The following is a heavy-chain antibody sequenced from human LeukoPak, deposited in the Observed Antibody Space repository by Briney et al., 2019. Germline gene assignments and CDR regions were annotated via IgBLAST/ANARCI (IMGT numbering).Heavy chain of an antibody. D-gene: IGHD3-10*02. Sequence: GGSLRLSCAASGFTFSTYAMHWVRQAPGKGLEYLSAISSDGGSTYYADSVKGRFTISRDNSMNTLYLQMDSLRGEDMAVYYCAELGITMIGGVWGKGTTVTISS. CDR3: AELGITMIGGV. CDR2: ISSDGGST. V-gene: IGHV3-64*02. J-gene: IGHJ6*04. CDR1: GFTFSTYA.